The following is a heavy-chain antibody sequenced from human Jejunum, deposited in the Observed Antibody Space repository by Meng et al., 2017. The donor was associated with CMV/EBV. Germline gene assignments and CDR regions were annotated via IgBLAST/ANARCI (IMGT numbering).Heavy chain of an antibody. V-gene: IGHV3-21*01. Sequence: VLLVDSGGVLVKPGGSLRLSCIGSGFTFSTYNMNWVRQAPGKGLEWVSSISSRSRYINYADSVKGRFTISRDNAENSLYLQMNSLRVEDTAVYYCARDIDHWGQGTLVTVSS. CDR2: ISSRSRYI. J-gene: IGHJ5*02. CDR3: ARDIDH. CDR1: GFTFSTYN.